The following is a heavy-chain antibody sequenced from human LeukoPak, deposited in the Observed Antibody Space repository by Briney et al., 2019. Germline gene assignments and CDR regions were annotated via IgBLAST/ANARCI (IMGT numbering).Heavy chain of an antibody. CDR1: GFTFSTYS. CDR3: ARDRGGYSDS. CDR2: ISYSSNYI. V-gene: IGHV3-21*01. Sequence: GGSLRLSCAASGFTFSTYSMNWVRQAPGTGLEWVSSISYSSNYICYADSVKGRFTISRDNAKNSLYLQMNSLRAEDTAVYYCARDRGGYSDSWGQGTLVTVSS. J-gene: IGHJ4*02.